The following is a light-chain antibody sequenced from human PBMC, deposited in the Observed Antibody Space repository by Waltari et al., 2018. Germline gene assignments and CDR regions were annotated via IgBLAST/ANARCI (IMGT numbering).Light chain of an antibody. CDR1: QSVRNY. CDR2: DTS. Sequence: EIVLIQSPATLALSPGERATLSCRASQSVRNYLAWFQQKPGQVPRLLIYDTSNRGTGVPARFSGSGSGTDFTLTISSLESEDFAVYYCQQYGSSPLTFGGGTKVEIK. CDR3: QQYGSSPLT. J-gene: IGKJ4*01. V-gene: IGKV3-11*01.